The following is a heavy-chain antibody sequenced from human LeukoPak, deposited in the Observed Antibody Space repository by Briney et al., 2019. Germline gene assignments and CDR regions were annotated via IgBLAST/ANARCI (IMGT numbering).Heavy chain of an antibody. CDR2: ISGSGSGGST. CDR3: AKSGYNRFDY. V-gene: IGHV3-23*01. J-gene: IGHJ4*02. D-gene: IGHD5-24*01. CDR1: GFTFASCP. Sequence: GGSLRLSCAASGFTFASCPMSWVRQAPGKGREWVSSISGSGSGGSTYYADSVKGRFTISRDNSKNTLYLQMNSLIAEDTAVYYCAKSGYNRFDYWGQGTRVTVSS.